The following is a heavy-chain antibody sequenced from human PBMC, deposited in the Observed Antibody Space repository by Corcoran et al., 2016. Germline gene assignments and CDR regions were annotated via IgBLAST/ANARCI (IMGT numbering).Heavy chain of an antibody. V-gene: IGHV5-51*01. CDR1: GYSFTSYW. D-gene: IGHD2-2*01. CDR3: ARSQCSSTSCFEQDFDY. CDR2: IYPGDSDT. J-gene: IGHJ4*02. Sequence: EVQLVQSGAEVKKPGESLKISCKGSGYSFTSYWIGWVRQMPGKGLEWMGIIYPGDSDTRYSPSFQGQVTISADKSISTAYLQWSSLKASDTAMDYCARSQCSSTSCFEQDFDYWGQGTLVTVSS.